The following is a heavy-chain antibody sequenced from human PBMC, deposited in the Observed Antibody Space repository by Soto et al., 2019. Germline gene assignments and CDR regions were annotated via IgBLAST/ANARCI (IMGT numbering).Heavy chain of an antibody. CDR2: INPSGGST. J-gene: IGHJ5*02. CDR1: GYTFTSYY. Sequence: ASVKVSCKASGYTFTSYYMHWVRQAPGQGLEWMGIINPSGGSTSYAQKFQGRVTITADKSTSTAYMELSSLRSEDTAVYYCVYYYDSSGYYYVDPWGHGTLVTVSS. CDR3: VYYYDSSGYYYVDP. D-gene: IGHD3-22*01. V-gene: IGHV1-46*01.